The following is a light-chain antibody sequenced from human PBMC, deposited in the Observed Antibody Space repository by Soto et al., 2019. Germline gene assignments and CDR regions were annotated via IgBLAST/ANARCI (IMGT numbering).Light chain of an antibody. CDR2: AAS. CDR1: QTISSY. J-gene: IGKJ4*01. CDR3: QESYSTPLT. Sequence: DIQLTQSPSSLSASIGDRVTITRRASQTISSYLNWYKQKPGKDPKLLIYAASSLQSGVPSGFSGSGSGTDFTLTINNLQPEDFESYFCQESYSTPLTFGGGTKVDI. V-gene: IGKV1-39*01.